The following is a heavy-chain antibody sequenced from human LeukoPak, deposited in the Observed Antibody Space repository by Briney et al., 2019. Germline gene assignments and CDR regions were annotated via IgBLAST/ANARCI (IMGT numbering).Heavy chain of an antibody. V-gene: IGHV3-13*01. CDR3: ARARNGGSFDP. Sequence: GGSLRLSCAASGFTFSSYSMNWVRQAPGKTLEWVSVIGADGDIYYSVSVKGRFTISRENAKNSLYLQMNSLRAGDTAVYYCARARNGGSFDPWGQGTLVTVSS. D-gene: IGHD3-16*01. J-gene: IGHJ5*02. CDR1: GFTFSSYS. CDR2: IGADGDI.